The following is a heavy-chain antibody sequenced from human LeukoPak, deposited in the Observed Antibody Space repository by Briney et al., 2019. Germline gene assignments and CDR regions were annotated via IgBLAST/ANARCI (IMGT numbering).Heavy chain of an antibody. V-gene: IGHV1-8*03. CDR2: MNPNSGNT. J-gene: IGHJ4*02. Sequence: ASVKVSCKASGYTFTSYDINWVRQATGQGLEWMGWMNPNSGNTGYAQKFQGRVTITRNTSISTAYMELSRLRSDDTAVYYCARGPYDYDILTGGYDYWGQGTLVTVSS. CDR3: ARGPYDYDILTGGYDY. CDR1: GYTFTSYD. D-gene: IGHD3-9*01.